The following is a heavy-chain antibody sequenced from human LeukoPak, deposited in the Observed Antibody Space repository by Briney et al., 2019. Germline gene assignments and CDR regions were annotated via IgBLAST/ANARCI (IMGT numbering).Heavy chain of an antibody. D-gene: IGHD2-15*01. V-gene: IGHV3-23*01. CDR3: AKGEVGGWFDP. CDR2: ISGSGGST. J-gene: IGHJ5*02. CDR1: GFTISSYA. Sequence: GGSLRPSCAASGFTISSYAMSWVRQPPGKGLEWVSAISGSGGSTYYADSVKGRFTISRDNSKNTLYLQMNSLRAEDTAVYYCAKGEVGGWFDPWGQGTLVTVSS.